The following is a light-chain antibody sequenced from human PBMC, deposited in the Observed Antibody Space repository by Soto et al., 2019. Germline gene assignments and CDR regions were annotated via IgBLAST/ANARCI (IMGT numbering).Light chain of an antibody. CDR3: QQYNSYRA. CDR1: QTINNY. J-gene: IGKJ1*01. Sequence: DIQMTPSPSSPSASVGDRVTIPFRASQTINNYLNWYQQKPGRAPKLPISKASSLESGVPSRFSGIGFGTEFTLTISSLQPDDFATYYCQQYNSYRAFGQGTKVDIK. V-gene: IGKV1-5*03. CDR2: KAS.